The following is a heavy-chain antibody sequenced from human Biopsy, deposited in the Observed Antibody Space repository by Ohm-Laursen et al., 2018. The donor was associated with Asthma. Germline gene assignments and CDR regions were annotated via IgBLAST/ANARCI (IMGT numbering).Heavy chain of an antibody. CDR2: ISVYNGNT. CDR3: ARAVDYSHYYGIDV. D-gene: IGHD3-10*01. Sequence: ASVKVSCKTSGYTFNSAGITWVRQAPGQGLEWMGWISVYNGNTKVARKLQDRVTMITATSTSTAYMELRSLRSDDTAVYFCARAVDYSHYYGIDVWGQGTTVTVS. J-gene: IGHJ6*02. CDR1: GYTFNSAG. V-gene: IGHV1-18*01.